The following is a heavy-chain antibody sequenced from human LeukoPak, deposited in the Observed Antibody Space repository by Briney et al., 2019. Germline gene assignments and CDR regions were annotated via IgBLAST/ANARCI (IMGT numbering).Heavy chain of an antibody. D-gene: IGHD1-26*01. J-gene: IGHJ4*02. CDR1: GGSISSGGYY. V-gene: IGHV4-31*03. CDR3: ARLTPYSGSPLGDY. CDR2: IYYSGST. Sequence: ASQTLSLTCTVSGGSISSGGYYWSWIRQHPGKGLEWIGYIYYSGSTYYNPSLKSRVTISVDTSKNQFSLKLSSVTAADTAVYYCARLTPYSGSPLGDYWGQGTLVTVSS.